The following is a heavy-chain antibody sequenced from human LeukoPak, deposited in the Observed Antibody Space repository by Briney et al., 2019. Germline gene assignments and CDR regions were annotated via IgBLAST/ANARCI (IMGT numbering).Heavy chain of an antibody. D-gene: IGHD3-10*01. CDR2: IRAYKGNT. J-gene: IGHJ4*02. V-gene: IGHV1-18*01. CDR3: ARDRDLGLSFDY. Sequence: ASLKVSFKASGYTFTSYGISWVRQAPGQGLEWMGWIRAYKGNTNYAQKLQGRVTMTTDTSTSTAYMELRSLRSDDTAVYYCARDRDLGLSFDYWGQGTLVTVSS. CDR1: GYTFTSYG.